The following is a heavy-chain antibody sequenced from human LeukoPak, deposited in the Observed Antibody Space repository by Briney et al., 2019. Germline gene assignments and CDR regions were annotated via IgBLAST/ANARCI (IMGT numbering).Heavy chain of an antibody. D-gene: IGHD2/OR15-2a*01. Sequence: GGSLRLSCAASGFSFSNYWMTWLRQAPGKGLEWVANIRGDESRKYYLDSVTGRFTISRDNAKNSLYLQMNSLRAEDTAVYYCAKSLNLLVLLPPPDYWGQGTLVTVSS. J-gene: IGHJ4*02. CDR1: GFSFSNYW. CDR3: AKSLNLLVLLPPPDY. V-gene: IGHV3-7*03. CDR2: IRGDESRK.